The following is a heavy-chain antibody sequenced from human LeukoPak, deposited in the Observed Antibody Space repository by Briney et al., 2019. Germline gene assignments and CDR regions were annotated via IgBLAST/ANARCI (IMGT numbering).Heavy chain of an antibody. CDR3: ARDDRVWGGNNWFDP. CDR2: ISTSGST. D-gene: IGHD1-26*01. Sequence: PSETLSLTCAVSGGSISSYFWTWIRQPAGKGLEWIGRISTSGSTNYNPSLKSRVSMSLDTSKNQLSLKLSSVTAADTAVYYCARDDRVWGGNNWFDPWGQGTLVTVSS. V-gene: IGHV4-4*07. J-gene: IGHJ5*02. CDR1: GGSISSYF.